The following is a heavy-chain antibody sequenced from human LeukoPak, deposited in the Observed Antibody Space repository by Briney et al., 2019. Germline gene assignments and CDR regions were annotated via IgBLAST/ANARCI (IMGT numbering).Heavy chain of an antibody. J-gene: IGHJ6*02. D-gene: IGHD6-25*01. CDR1: GYSFTSYW. CDR2: IYPGDSDT. Sequence: GGSLKISCKGSGYSFTSYWIGWVRQMPGKGLEWMGIIYPGDSDTRYSPSFQGQVTISADKSISTAYLQWSSLEASDTGMYYCARQRYSSARGSYYGLDVWGQGTTVTVSS. CDR3: ARQRYSSARGSYYGLDV. V-gene: IGHV5-51*01.